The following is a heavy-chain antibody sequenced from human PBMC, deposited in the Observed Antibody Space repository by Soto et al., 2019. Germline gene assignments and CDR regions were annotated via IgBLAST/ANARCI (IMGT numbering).Heavy chain of an antibody. CDR1: GFTFSSYG. D-gene: IGHD6-19*01. V-gene: IGHV3-33*01. Sequence: QVQLVESGGGVVQPGRSLRLSCAASGFTFSSYGIHGVRQAPGKGLWWVTVIWYDGSNKYYADSVKGRFTISRDNSKITLYLQMNSLRAEDTALYYCGRDWEIAVAEDNCIDPWGQGTLVTVSA. CDR3: GRDWEIAVAEDNCIDP. CDR2: IWYDGSNK. J-gene: IGHJ5*02.